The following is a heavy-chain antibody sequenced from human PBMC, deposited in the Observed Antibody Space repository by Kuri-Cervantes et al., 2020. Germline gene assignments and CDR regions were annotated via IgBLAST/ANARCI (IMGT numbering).Heavy chain of an antibody. D-gene: IGHD2-8*01. CDR3: ARSIVLMVYAMGY. Sequence: SVKVSCKASGGTFSSYAISWVRQAPGQGLEWMGEIIPIFGTANYAQKFQGRVTITTDESTSTAYMELSSLRSEDTAVYYCARSIVLMVYAMGYWGQGTLVTVSS. J-gene: IGHJ4*02. V-gene: IGHV1-69*05. CDR1: GGTFSSYA. CDR2: IIPIFGTA.